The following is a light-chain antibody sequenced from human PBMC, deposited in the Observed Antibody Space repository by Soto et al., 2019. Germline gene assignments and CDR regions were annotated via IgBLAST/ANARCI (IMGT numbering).Light chain of an antibody. Sequence: EIVLTQFPGALSLSPGERVTLSCRASQTVSNTYLAWYQQKSGQAPKFLIYGASNRTTGITDRFSGSGSWTHYTLTISRLEHEDVAVYYCQQYGALPPTFGGGTKVEIK. J-gene: IGKJ4*02. V-gene: IGKV3-20*01. CDR3: QQYGALPPT. CDR1: QTVSNTY. CDR2: GAS.